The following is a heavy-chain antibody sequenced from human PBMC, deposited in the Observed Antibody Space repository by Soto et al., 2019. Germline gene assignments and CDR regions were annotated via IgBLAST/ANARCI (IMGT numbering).Heavy chain of an antibody. CDR1: GFTFGDYP. CDR3: TRLSGYSYGYSDY. J-gene: IGHJ4*02. D-gene: IGHD5-18*01. V-gene: IGHV3-49*04. Sequence: PGGSLRLSCAASGFTFGDYPMSWVRQAPGKGLEWLGFIRSKAYGGTTEYAASVEGRFTISRDDSKSIAYLQMNSLKTEDTAVYYCTRLSGYSYGYSDYWGQGALVTVYS. CDR2: IRSKAYGGTT.